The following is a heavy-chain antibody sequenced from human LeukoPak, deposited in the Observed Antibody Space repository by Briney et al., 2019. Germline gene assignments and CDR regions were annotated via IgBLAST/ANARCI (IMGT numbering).Heavy chain of an antibody. CDR2: ITSGGDYI. CDR3: ARGHYDVLAASYKWTPDY. Sequence: KPGGSLRLSCAASGFTFNTFNMNWVRQAPGKGLEWVSSITSGGDYIYYADSVKGRFTTSRDNAKNSLSLRLNSLRVEDTAVYYCARGHYDVLAASYKWTPDYWGQGTLVTVSS. V-gene: IGHV3-21*01. CDR1: GFTFNTFN. D-gene: IGHD3-9*01. J-gene: IGHJ4*02.